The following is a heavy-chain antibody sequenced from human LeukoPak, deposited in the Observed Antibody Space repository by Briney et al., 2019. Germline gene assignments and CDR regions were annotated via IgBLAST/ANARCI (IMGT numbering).Heavy chain of an antibody. Sequence: GGSLRLSCAASEFTFSSYGMNWVRQAPGKGLEWVSVISTSGGSAYYADSVKGRLTISRDNSKNRLYLQMNRLRAEDTAVYYCARRTYSSSSYYFDYWGQGTLVTVSS. J-gene: IGHJ4*02. CDR1: EFTFSSYG. CDR2: ISTSGGSA. CDR3: ARRTYSSSSYYFDY. V-gene: IGHV3-23*01. D-gene: IGHD6-13*01.